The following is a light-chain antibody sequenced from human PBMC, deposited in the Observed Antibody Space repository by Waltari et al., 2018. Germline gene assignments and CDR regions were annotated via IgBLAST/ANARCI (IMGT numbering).Light chain of an antibody. J-gene: IGLJ2*01. V-gene: IGLV3-19*01. Sequence: SSDLTQDPAVSVALGQTVKITCQGAVLRRFYAMWYQQKPGQAPILVIYGEDRRPSGIPDRFSASSSGNTASLTITRAQAEDEGTYFCQARDSSDRQVFGGGTMLTVL. CDR3: QARDSSDRQV. CDR2: GED. CDR1: VLRRFY.